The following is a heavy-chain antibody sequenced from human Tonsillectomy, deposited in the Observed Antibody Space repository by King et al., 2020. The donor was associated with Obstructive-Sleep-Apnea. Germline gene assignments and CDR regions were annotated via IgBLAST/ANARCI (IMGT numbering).Heavy chain of an antibody. CDR1: GFTFSSYG. D-gene: IGHD3-16*01. CDR2: ISYDGSKK. CDR3: AKDWRGSYYVLDY. J-gene: IGHJ4*02. Sequence: QLVQSGGGVVQPGRSLRLSCAASGFTFSSYGMHWVRQAPGKGLEWVAVISYDGSKKYFADSVKGRFTISRDNSKNTLYLQMNSLRAEDTAVYYWAKDWRGSYYVLDYWGQGTLVTVSS. V-gene: IGHV3-30*18.